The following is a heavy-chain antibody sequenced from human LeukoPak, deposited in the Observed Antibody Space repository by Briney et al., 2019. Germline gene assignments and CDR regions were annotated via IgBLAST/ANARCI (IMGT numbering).Heavy chain of an antibody. D-gene: IGHD1-26*01. Sequence: SETLSLTCTVSGRSISSSSYYWGWIRQPPGKGLEWIGSIYYSGSTYYNPSLKSRVTISVDTSKNQFSLKLSSVTAADTAVYYCAQWELLHAFDIWGQGTMVTVSS. CDR1: GRSISSSSYY. V-gene: IGHV4-39*01. CDR2: IYYSGST. J-gene: IGHJ3*02. CDR3: AQWELLHAFDI.